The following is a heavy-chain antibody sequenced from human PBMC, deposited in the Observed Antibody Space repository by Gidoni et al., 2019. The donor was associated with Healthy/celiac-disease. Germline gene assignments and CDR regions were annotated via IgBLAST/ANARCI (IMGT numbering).Heavy chain of an antibody. CDR3: AKGSLGYCISTSCSTFDP. J-gene: IGHJ5*02. CDR2: ISWNSGSI. Sequence: EVQLVESGGGLVQPGRSLRLSCAASGFTFDDYALHWVRQAPGKGLEWVSGISWNSGSIGYADSVKGRFTISRDNAKNSLYLQMNSLRAEDTALYYCAKGSLGYCISTSCSTFDPWGQGTLVTVSS. V-gene: IGHV3-9*01. D-gene: IGHD2-2*01. CDR1: GFTFDDYA.